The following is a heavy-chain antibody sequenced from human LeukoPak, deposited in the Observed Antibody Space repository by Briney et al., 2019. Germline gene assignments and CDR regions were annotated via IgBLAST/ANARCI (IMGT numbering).Heavy chain of an antibody. V-gene: IGHV3-23*01. J-gene: IGHJ5*02. CDR2: ICGSGGST. CDR1: GFTFSSYA. Sequence: GGSLRLSCAASGFTFSSYAMSWVRQAPGKGLEWVSAICGSGGSTYYADSVKGRFTISRDNSKNTLYLQMNSLRAEDTAVYYCAKDFGSYSGYDPWGQGTLVTVSS. CDR3: AKDFGSYSGYDP. D-gene: IGHD5-12*01.